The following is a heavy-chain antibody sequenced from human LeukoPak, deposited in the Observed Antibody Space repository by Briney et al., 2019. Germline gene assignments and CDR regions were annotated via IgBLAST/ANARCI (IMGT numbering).Heavy chain of an antibody. J-gene: IGHJ4*02. CDR3: ARAEYSYAGGGFDY. Sequence: QPGGSLRLSCAASGFTFSSYGMHWVRQAPGKGLEWVAFIRYDGSNKYYADSVKGRFTISRDNSKNTLYLQMNSLRAEDTAVYYCARAEYSYAGGGFDYWGQGTLVTVSS. CDR2: IRYDGSNK. CDR1: GFTFSSYG. D-gene: IGHD5-18*01. V-gene: IGHV3-30*02.